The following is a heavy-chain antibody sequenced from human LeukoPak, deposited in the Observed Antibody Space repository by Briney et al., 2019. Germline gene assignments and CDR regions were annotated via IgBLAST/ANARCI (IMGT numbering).Heavy chain of an antibody. J-gene: IGHJ4*02. D-gene: IGHD4-17*01. CDR2: IGTAGDT. CDR3: ARRGYGDYLDY. V-gene: IGHV3-13*01. CDR1: GFTFSSYD. Sequence: GGSLRLSCAASGFTFSSYDMHWVRQAPGKGLEWASAIGTAGDTYYPGSVKGRLTISRENAKNSLYLQMNSLRAGDTAVYYCARRGYGDYLDYWGQGTLVTVSS.